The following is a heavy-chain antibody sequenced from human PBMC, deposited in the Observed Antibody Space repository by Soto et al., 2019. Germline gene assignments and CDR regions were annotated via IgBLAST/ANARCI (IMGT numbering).Heavy chain of an antibody. CDR2: IYYSGST. J-gene: IGHJ3*02. Sequence: PSVTLSLTFTVSGGSISSGSYYWGWIRQPPGKGLEWIGSIYYSGSTYYNPSLKSRVTISVDTSKNQFSLKLSSVTAADTAVYYCARADSSGWYSSVGAFDIWGQGTMVTVSS. V-gene: IGHV4-39*01. D-gene: IGHD6-19*01. CDR1: GGSISSGSYY. CDR3: ARADSSGWYSSVGAFDI.